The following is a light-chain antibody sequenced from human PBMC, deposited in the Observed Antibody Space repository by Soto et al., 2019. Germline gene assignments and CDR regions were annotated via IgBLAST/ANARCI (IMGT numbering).Light chain of an antibody. CDR3: CSYAGTVVV. CDR2: DVS. V-gene: IGLV2-11*01. J-gene: IGLJ2*01. Sequence: QPALTQPRSVSGSPGQSVTISCTGTSSDVGGYNYVSWYQQHPGKAPKLMIYDVSKRPSGVPDRFSGSKSGNTASLTISGLQAEDEADYYCCSYAGTVVVFGGGTQLTVL. CDR1: SSDVGGYNY.